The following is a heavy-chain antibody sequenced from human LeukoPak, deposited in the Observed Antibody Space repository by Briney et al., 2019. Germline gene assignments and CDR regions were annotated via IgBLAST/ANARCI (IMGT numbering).Heavy chain of an antibody. J-gene: IGHJ4*02. CDR2: INHSGST. V-gene: IGHV4-34*01. CDR3: ASRPVGDGYNYLFDY. CDR1: AGSFSGYY. D-gene: IGHD5-24*01. Sequence: KPSETLSLTCAVYAGSFSGYYWSWIRQPPGKGLEWIGEINHSGSTNYNPSLKSRVTISVDTSKNQFSLKLSSVTAADTAVYYCASRPVGDGYNYLFDYWGQGTLVTVSS.